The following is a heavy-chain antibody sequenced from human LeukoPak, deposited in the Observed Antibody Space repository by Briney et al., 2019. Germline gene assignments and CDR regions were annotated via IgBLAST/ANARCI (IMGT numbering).Heavy chain of an antibody. CDR3: AKLASSGRRG. Sequence: PGGSLRLSCAASGFTFSSYGMHWVRQAPGKGLEWVAVISYDGSNKYYADSVKGRFTISRDNSKNTLYLQMNSLRAEDTPVYYCAKLASSGRRGWGQGTLVTVSS. CDR1: GFTFSSYG. D-gene: IGHD3-22*01. J-gene: IGHJ4*02. V-gene: IGHV3-30*18. CDR2: ISYDGSNK.